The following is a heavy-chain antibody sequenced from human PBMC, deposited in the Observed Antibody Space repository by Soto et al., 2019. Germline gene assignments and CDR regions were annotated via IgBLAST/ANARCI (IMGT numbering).Heavy chain of an antibody. CDR1: GFTFNSYG. V-gene: IGHV3-30*03. D-gene: IGHD1-26*01. Sequence: QVQLVESGGGVVQPGRSLRLSCAASGFTFNSYGMHWVRQGPGNGLEWVAFISYESTKTYYADSVKGRFTISRDKSISARYVQMNSLTGEDTAVYYCARTRSAWSDSHYYSLDVWGQGTTVTVSS. CDR2: ISYESTKT. CDR3: ARTRSAWSDSHYYSLDV. J-gene: IGHJ6*02.